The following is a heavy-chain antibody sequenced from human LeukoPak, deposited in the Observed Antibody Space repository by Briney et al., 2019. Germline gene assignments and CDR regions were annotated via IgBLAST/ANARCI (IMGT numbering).Heavy chain of an antibody. CDR1: GGSISSYY. CDR3: ARVPYSGSTPGYFDL. CDR2: IYYSGST. J-gene: IGHJ2*01. Sequence: SETLSLTCTVSGGSISSYYWSWIRQPPGKGLEWIGYIYYSGSTNYNPSLKSRVTISVDTSKNQFSLKLSSVTAADTAVYYCARVPYSGSTPGYFDLWGRGTQVTVSS. D-gene: IGHD1-26*01. V-gene: IGHV4-59*01.